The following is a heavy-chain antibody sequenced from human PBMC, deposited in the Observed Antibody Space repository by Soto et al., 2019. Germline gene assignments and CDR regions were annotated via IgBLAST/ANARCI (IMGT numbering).Heavy chain of an antibody. CDR1: GGSISSYY. J-gene: IGHJ5*02. CDR2: IYYSGST. Sequence: QVQLQESGPGLVKPSETLSLTCTVSGGSISSYYWSWIRQPPGKGLEWIGYIYYSGSTNYNPSLKSRVTISVDTSKNQFSLKLSSVTAADTAVYYCARTFSSSWYPPGVLEWFDPWGQGTLVTVSS. V-gene: IGHV4-59*01. D-gene: IGHD6-13*01. CDR3: ARTFSSSWYPPGVLEWFDP.